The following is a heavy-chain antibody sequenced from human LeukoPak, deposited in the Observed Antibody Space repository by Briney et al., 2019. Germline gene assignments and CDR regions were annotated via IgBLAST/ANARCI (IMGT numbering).Heavy chain of an antibody. CDR3: ARDGFLYGPEIFYRGRGFGWNWFDP. Sequence: PGGSLRLSCVASGFTFSNYWMSWVRQAPGKGLEWVANIRQSGDDKFYVDSVKGRFTISRDNAKNSLYLQMNSLRADDTAVYYCARDGFLYGPEIFYRGRGFGWNWFDPGGRGTLVTVSS. D-gene: IGHD3-10*01. V-gene: IGHV3-7*01. J-gene: IGHJ5*02. CDR1: GFTFSNYW. CDR2: IRQSGDDK.